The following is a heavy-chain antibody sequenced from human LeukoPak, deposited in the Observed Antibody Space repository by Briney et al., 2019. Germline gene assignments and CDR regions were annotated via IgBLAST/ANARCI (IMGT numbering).Heavy chain of an antibody. V-gene: IGHV3-49*04. Sequence: PGGSLRLSCTASGFTFGNYAMSWVRQAPGKGLEWVGFIRSKAYGGTTEYAATVKGRFTISRDDSKSIAYLQMNSLKTKDTAVYYCTRDRHYYDSSGYPRRYFDYWGQGTLVTVSS. CDR1: GFTFGNYA. CDR3: TRDRHYYDSSGYPRRYFDY. J-gene: IGHJ4*02. CDR2: IRSKAYGGTT. D-gene: IGHD3-22*01.